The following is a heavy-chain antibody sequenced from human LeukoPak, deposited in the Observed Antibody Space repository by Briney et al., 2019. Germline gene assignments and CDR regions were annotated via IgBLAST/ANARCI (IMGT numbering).Heavy chain of an antibody. V-gene: IGHV3-7*01. J-gene: IGHJ4*02. D-gene: IGHD4-17*01. CDR1: GFTFSTYW. CDR3: ARIAVTYTFDY. Sequence: GGSLRLSCAASGFTFSTYWMSWVRQAPGKGLEWVANIKQDGSEKYYVDSVKGRFTISRDNAKNSLYLQMNSLRAEDTAVYYCARIAVTYTFDYWGQGTLVTVSS. CDR2: IKQDGSEK.